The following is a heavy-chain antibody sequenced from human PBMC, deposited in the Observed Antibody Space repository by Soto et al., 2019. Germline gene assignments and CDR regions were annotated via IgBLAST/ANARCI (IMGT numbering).Heavy chain of an antibody. J-gene: IGHJ6*02. CDR1: SGSFSGYY. CDR2: INHSGRT. Sequence: PSETLSLTCAVYSGSFSGYYWSWIRQTPGKGLDWIGEINHSGRTKYNPSLKSRVTISVDTSKNQFSLNLRSVTAADTAVYYCARQRVGIAARWDYYGMDVWGQGTTVTVSS. V-gene: IGHV4-34*01. D-gene: IGHD6-6*01. CDR3: ARQRVGIAARWDYYGMDV.